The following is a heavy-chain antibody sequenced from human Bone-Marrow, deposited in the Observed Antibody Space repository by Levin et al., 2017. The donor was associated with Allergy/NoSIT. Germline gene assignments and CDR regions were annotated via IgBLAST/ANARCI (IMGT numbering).Heavy chain of an antibody. D-gene: IGHD1/OR15-1a*01. Sequence: ASVKVSCKASGYTFTDYTLNWVRQAPGQGLEWVGWINTNTGQPRYAQGFTGQFVFSLDTSVSTAYLQVNSLRPEDTAVYYCARFNWNIDAFDIWGQGTMVTVSS. V-gene: IGHV7-4-1*02. CDR2: INTNTGQP. CDR1: GYTFTDYT. J-gene: IGHJ3*02. CDR3: ARFNWNIDAFDI.